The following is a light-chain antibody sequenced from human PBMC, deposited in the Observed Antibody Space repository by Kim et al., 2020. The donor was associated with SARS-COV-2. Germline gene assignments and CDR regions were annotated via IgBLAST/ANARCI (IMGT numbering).Light chain of an antibody. V-gene: IGKV3-11*01. J-gene: IGKJ5*01. CDR3: QQRSNWSPEIT. CDR2: DAS. Sequence: PGERATLDCRARQSVSSYLAWYQQKPGQAPRLLIYDASNRATGIPARFSGSGSGTDFTLTISSLEPEDFAVYYCQQRSNWSPEITFGQGTLLEIK. CDR1: QSVSSY.